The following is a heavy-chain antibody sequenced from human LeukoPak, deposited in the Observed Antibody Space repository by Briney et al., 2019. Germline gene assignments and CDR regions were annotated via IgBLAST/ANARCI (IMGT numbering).Heavy chain of an antibody. J-gene: IGHJ4*02. D-gene: IGHD6-25*01. CDR2: ITSSSSFI. CDR1: GFTFSSYS. CDR3: ARAWGDSGYYLDY. Sequence: PGGSLRLSCAASGFTFSSYSMNWVRQAPGKGLEWVSSITSSSSFIHYADSVKGRFTISRDNAKNSLYLQMNSLRAEDTAVYYCARAWGDSGYYLDYRGQGTLVTVSS. V-gene: IGHV3-21*01.